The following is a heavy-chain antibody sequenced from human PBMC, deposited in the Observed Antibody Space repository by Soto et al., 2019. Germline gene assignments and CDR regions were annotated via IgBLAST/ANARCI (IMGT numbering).Heavy chain of an antibody. CDR3: ARAGYSYGYFDY. V-gene: IGHV3-74*01. Sequence: LRLSCAASGFTFSSYWMHWVRQAPGKGLVWVSRINSDGSSTSYADSVKGRFTISRDSAKNTLYLQMNSLRAEDTAVYYCARAGYSYGYFDYWGQGTLVTVSS. CDR2: INSDGSST. J-gene: IGHJ4*02. CDR1: GFTFSSYW. D-gene: IGHD5-18*01.